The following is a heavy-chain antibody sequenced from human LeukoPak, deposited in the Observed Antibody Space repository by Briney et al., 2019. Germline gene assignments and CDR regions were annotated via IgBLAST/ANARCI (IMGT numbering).Heavy chain of an antibody. CDR2: ISRSGTTT. D-gene: IGHD3-10*01. J-gene: IGHJ1*01. CDR1: GFTFDDFS. CDR3: VRRGLIETEYLER. Sequence: GGSLRLSCAGSGFTFDDFSVNWVRQAPGKGPEWVSYISRSGTTTYYADSVKGRFTISRDNAKSSLFLQMNSLRAEDTAVYYCVRRGLIETEYLERWGQGTLVTDSS. V-gene: IGHV3-48*04.